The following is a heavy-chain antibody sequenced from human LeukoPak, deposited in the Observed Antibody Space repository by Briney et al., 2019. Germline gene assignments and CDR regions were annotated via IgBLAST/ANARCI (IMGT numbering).Heavy chain of an antibody. D-gene: IGHD3-10*01. CDR3: ARDMVRGVTLGAFDI. CDR2: IWYDGSNK. V-gene: IGHV3-33*01. J-gene: IGHJ3*02. CDR1: GFTFSSYG. Sequence: GGSLRLSCAASGFTFSSYGMHWVRQAPGKGLEWVAVIWYDGSNKYYADSVKGRFTISRDNSKNALYLQMNSLRAEDMAVYYCARDMVRGVTLGAFDIWGQGTMVTVSS.